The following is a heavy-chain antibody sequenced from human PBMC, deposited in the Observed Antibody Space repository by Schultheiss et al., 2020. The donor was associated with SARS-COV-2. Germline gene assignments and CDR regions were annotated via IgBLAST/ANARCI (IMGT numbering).Heavy chain of an antibody. V-gene: IGHV4-38-2*02. D-gene: IGHD3-22*01. J-gene: IGHJ4*02. CDR2: INHSGST. Sequence: SETLSLTCAVSGYSISSGYYWGWIRQPPGKGLEWIGEINHSGSTNYNPSLKSRVTISVDTSKNQFSLKLSSVTAADTAVYYCARDGSPGYYDSSGYYPIDYWGQGTLVTVSS. CDR1: GYSISSGYY. CDR3: ARDGSPGYYDSSGYYPIDY.